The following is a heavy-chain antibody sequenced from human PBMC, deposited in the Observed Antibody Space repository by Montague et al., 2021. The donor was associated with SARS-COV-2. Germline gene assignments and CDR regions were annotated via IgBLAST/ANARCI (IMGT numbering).Heavy chain of an antibody. Sequence: SLRLSCAASGFTFSSYAMHWVRQAPGKGLEWVAVISYDGSNKYHADSVKGRFTISRDNSKNTLYLQMNSLRAEDTAVYYCARDFDDYGDSPGAFDIWGQGTMVTVSS. CDR3: ARDFDDYGDSPGAFDI. D-gene: IGHD4-17*01. CDR1: GFTFSSYA. V-gene: IGHV3-30-3*01. CDR2: ISYDGSNK. J-gene: IGHJ3*02.